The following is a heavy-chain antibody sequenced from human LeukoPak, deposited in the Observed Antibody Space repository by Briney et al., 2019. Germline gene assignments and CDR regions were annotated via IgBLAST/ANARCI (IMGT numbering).Heavy chain of an antibody. Sequence: GGSLRLSCAASGFTFSSYAMSWVRQAPGKGLEWVSANSGSGGSTYYADSVKGRFTISRDNSKNTLYLQMNSLRAEDTAVYYRAKVIIAVAGPPNYWGQGTLVTVSS. J-gene: IGHJ4*02. V-gene: IGHV3-23*01. CDR2: NSGSGGST. D-gene: IGHD6-19*01. CDR1: GFTFSSYA. CDR3: AKVIIAVAGPPNY.